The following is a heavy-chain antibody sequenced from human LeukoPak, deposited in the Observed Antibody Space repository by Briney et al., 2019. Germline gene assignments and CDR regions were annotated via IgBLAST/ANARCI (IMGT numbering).Heavy chain of an antibody. D-gene: IGHD4-11*01. CDR1: GYTFTSYA. CDR2: INTNAGNP. CDR3: ARDPRGGYSNLYP. Sequence: ASVKVSCKASGYTFTSYAMNWVRQAPGQGLEWMGWINTNAGNPTYAQGFTGRFVFSLDTSVNTAYLQISSLKTEDTAVYYCARDPRGGYSNLYPWGQGTLVTVSS. J-gene: IGHJ5*02. V-gene: IGHV7-4-1*02.